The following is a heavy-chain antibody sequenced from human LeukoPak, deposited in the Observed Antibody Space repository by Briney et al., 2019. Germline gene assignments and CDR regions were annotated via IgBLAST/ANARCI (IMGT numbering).Heavy chain of an antibody. V-gene: IGHV4-34*01. Sequence: SETLSLTCAVYGGPFSGYYWSWIRRPPGKGLEWIGEINHSGSTNYNPSLKSRVTISVDTSKNQFSLKLSSVTAADTAVYYCARATYYYDSSGYYPLNWFDPWGQGTLVTVSS. CDR1: GGPFSGYY. CDR2: INHSGST. D-gene: IGHD3-22*01. J-gene: IGHJ5*02. CDR3: ARATYYYDSSGYYPLNWFDP.